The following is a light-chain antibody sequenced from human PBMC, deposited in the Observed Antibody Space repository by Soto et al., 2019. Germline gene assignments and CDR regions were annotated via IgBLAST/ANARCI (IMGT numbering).Light chain of an antibody. J-gene: IGLJ1*01. CDR2: EVS. V-gene: IGLV2-14*01. Sequence: QSVLTQPASVSGSPGQSITISCTGTSSDVGGYNYVSWYQQHPGKAPKLMIYEVSNRPSGVSNRFSGSKSGNTASLTISGLQAENEADYYRSSYTSSSTGVFVTGTKVTAL. CDR1: SSDVGGYNY. CDR3: SSYTSSSTGV.